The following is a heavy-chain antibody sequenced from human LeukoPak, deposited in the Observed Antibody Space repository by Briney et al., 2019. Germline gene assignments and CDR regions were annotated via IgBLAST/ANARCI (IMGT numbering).Heavy chain of an antibody. D-gene: IGHD3-22*01. Sequence: ASVKVSCKASGGTFSSYAISWVRQAPGQGLEWMGGIIPIFGTANYAQKFQGRVTITTDEPTSTAYMELSSLRSEDTAVYYCARDVYDSSGYYCWFDPWGQGTLVTVSS. CDR1: GGTFSSYA. CDR3: ARDVYDSSGYYCWFDP. V-gene: IGHV1-69*05. CDR2: IIPIFGTA. J-gene: IGHJ5*02.